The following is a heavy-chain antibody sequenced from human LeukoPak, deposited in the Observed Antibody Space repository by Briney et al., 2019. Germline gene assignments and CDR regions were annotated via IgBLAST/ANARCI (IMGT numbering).Heavy chain of an antibody. CDR1: GYSFTNYW. V-gene: IGHV5-51*01. D-gene: IGHD3-10*01. J-gene: IGHJ3*02. Sequence: GESLKISCKGSGYSFTNYWIDWVRQMPGKGLEWMGSIYPGDSDTRYSPSFQGQVTISADKSISTAYLQWSSLKASDTAMYYCASRYYYGSGSGNDAFDIWGQGTMVTVSS. CDR2: IYPGDSDT. CDR3: ASRYYYGSGSGNDAFDI.